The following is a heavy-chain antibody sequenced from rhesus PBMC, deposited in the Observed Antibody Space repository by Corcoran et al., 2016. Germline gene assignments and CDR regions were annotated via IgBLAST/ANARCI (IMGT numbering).Heavy chain of an antibody. CDR3: ASSIAAAGPFDY. V-gene: IGHV1-198*02. J-gene: IGHJ4*01. Sequence: QVQLVQSGAEVKKPGASVKVSCKVSGFTFGSYAINWVLQAPGQGLEWIVVIMSLVGIKNYAAKFQGRVTFTADTSTSTAYMELSSLRSEDTAVYYCASSIAAAGPFDYWGQGVLVTVSS. CDR1: GFTFGSYA. D-gene: IGHD6S26*01. CDR2: IMSLVGIK.